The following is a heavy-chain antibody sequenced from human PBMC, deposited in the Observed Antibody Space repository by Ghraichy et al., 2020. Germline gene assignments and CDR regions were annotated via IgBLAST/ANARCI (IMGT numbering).Heavy chain of an antibody. CDR2: IYYSGST. Sequence: SETLSLTCTVSGGSISSSSYYWGWIRQPPGKGLEWIGSIYYSGSTYYNPSLKSRVTISVDTSKNQFSLKLSSVTAADTAVYYCARHGSGSYYAHSPSTEHPDFDYWGQGTLVTVSS. CDR3: ARHGSGSYYAHSPSTEHPDFDY. D-gene: IGHD3-10*01. CDR1: GGSISSSSYY. V-gene: IGHV4-39*01. J-gene: IGHJ4*02.